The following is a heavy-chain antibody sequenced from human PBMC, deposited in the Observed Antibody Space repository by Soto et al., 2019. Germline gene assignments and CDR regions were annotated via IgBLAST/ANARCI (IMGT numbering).Heavy chain of an antibody. CDR2: IYPGDSGT. CDR3: ARSITGISNDAFDI. D-gene: IGHD1-20*01. J-gene: IGHJ3*02. V-gene: IGHV5-51*01. Sequence: PGESLKISCKGSGYSFATYWIGWVRQMPWKGLEWMGIIYPGDSGTRYSPSFQGQVTISADKSISTAYLQWSSLKASDTAMYYCARSITGISNDAFDIWGQGTMVTVSS. CDR1: GYSFATYW.